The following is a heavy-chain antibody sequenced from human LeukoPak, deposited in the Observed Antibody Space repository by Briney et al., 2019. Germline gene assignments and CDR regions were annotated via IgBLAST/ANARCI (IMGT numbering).Heavy chain of an antibody. CDR3: ARHSGGDCYGLHCYFDL. CDR1: GYSISSGYY. Sequence: SETLSLTCTVSGYSISSGYYWGCIRQPPGKGLEWIGSIYHSGSTYYNPSLKSRVTISVDTSKNQFSLKLSSVTAADTAVYYCARHSGGDCYGLHCYFDLWGRGTLVTVSS. V-gene: IGHV4-38-2*02. J-gene: IGHJ2*01. D-gene: IGHD2-21*02. CDR2: IYHSGST.